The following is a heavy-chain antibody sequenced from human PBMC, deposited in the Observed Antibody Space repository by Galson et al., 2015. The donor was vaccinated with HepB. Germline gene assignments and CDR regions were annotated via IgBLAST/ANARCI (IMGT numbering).Heavy chain of an antibody. CDR1: GGTFSSYT. CDR2: IIPILNVP. V-gene: IGHV1-69*02. D-gene: IGHD6-19*01. J-gene: IGHJ2*01. CDR3: AKWAPPYSSGWYSGAGWFFGL. Sequence: SVKVSCKASGGTFSSYTISWVRQAPGRGLEWMGRIIPILNVPHYAQNFQGRVTITVDNSNNTLHLQMSSLRPEDTAVYYCAKWAPPYSSGWYSGAGWFFGLWGRGTLVTVSS.